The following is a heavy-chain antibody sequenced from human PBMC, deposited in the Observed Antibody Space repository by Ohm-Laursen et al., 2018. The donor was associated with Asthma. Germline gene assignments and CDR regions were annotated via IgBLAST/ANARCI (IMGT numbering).Heavy chain of an antibody. V-gene: IGHV3-53*01. Sequence: SLRLSCSASGFSVSRHFMNWIRQGPGKGLEWASDIYPGGATFYADSVKGRFTISRDDSKNTLNLQMSSLRGDDTAVYYCARGQGSGDISGSDPFDLWGQGTTVIVSS. J-gene: IGHJ3*01. CDR2: IYPGGAT. CDR3: ARGQGSGDISGSDPFDL. D-gene: IGHD3-10*01. CDR1: GFSVSRHF.